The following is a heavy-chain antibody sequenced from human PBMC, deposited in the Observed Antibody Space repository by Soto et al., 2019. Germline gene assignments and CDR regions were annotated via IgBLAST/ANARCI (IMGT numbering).Heavy chain of an antibody. J-gene: IGHJ6*02. CDR3: VRGVFESVQADYYYDGLDV. V-gene: IGHV1-69*01. CDR2: FIPVFDTR. CDR1: GGPFSSYA. Sequence: QVQVVQSGAEVKKPGSSVKVSCTVSGGPFSSYAISWVRQAPGQGLEWMGAFIPVFDTRDFAQKFQGRVTIRADESTSTADMELSSLRSDDTAVYYCVRGVFESVQADYYYDGLDVWGQGTTVIVSS. D-gene: IGHD3-10*02.